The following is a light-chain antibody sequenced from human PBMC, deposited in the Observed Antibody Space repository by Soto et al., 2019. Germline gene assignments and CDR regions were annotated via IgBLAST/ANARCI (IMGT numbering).Light chain of an antibody. Sequence: EIVMTQSPATLSVSPGERATLSCRASQSVSSDLAWYHQKPGQAPRLLIYGASTRATGFPARFSGSGSGTEFTLTINSLQSDDFAVYYCHQYNNWPRTFGQGTKVDIK. CDR2: GAS. CDR1: QSVSSD. V-gene: IGKV3-15*01. CDR3: HQYNNWPRT. J-gene: IGKJ1*01.